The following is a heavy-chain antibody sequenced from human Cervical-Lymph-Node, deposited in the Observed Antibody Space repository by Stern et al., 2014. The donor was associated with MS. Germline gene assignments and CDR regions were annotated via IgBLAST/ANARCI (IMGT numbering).Heavy chain of an antibody. D-gene: IGHD3-22*01. V-gene: IGHV1-18*04. CDR3: ARVTDYYDSSGYNIDY. CDR2: ISAYNGNT. Sequence: QVQLVQSGAEVKKPGASVKVSCKASGYTFTSYGISWVRQAPGQGLEWLGWISAYNGNTNYAQKLQGRVTMTTDTSTSTAYMELRSLRSDDTAVYYCARVTDYYDSSGYNIDYWGQGTLVTVSS. J-gene: IGHJ4*02. CDR1: GYTFTSYG.